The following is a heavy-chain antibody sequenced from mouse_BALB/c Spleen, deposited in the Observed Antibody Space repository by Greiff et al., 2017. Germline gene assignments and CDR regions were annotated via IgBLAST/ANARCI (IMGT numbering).Heavy chain of an antibody. CDR1: GYSITSDYA. D-gene: IGHD1-1*01. Sequence: DVKLQESGPGLVKPSQSLSLTCTVTGYSITSDYAWNWIRQFPGNKLEWMGYISYSGSTSYNPSLKSRISITRDTSKNQFFLQLNSVTTEDTATYYCASLTTVVAKDAMDYWGQGTSVTVSS. CDR2: ISYSGST. CDR3: ASLTTVVAKDAMDY. V-gene: IGHV3-2*02. J-gene: IGHJ4*01.